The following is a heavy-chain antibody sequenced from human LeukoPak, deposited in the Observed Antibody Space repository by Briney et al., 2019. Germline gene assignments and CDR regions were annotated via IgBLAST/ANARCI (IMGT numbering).Heavy chain of an antibody. V-gene: IGHV1-18*01. CDR3: ARDGKQQLGFDY. Sequence: ASVKVSCKASGYTFTSYGISWVRQAPGQGLEWMGCISAYNGKTNHAQNFQGRVTMTTDTSTSTAYMELRSLRSDDTAVYYCARDGKQQLGFDYWGQGTLVTVSS. CDR1: GYTFTSYG. D-gene: IGHD6-13*01. CDR2: ISAYNGKT. J-gene: IGHJ4*02.